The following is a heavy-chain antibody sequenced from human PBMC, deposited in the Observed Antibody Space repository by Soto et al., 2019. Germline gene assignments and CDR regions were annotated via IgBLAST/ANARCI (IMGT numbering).Heavy chain of an antibody. CDR3: ARDYYDILTGYYEAPGPSYYYYGMDV. CDR1: GYTFTSYY. Sequence: ASGKVSCKASGYTFTSYYMHWVRQAPGQGLEWMGIINPSGGSTSYAQKFQGRVTMTRDTSTSTVYMELSSLRSEDTAVYYCARDYYDILTGYYEAPGPSYYYYGMDVWGQGTTVTVSS. J-gene: IGHJ6*02. D-gene: IGHD3-9*01. CDR2: INPSGGST. V-gene: IGHV1-46*01.